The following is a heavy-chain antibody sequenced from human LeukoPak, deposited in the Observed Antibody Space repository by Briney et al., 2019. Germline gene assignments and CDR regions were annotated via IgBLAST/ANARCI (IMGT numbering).Heavy chain of an antibody. CDR2: IIPIFGTA. Sequence: SVKVSCKASGGTFSSYAISWVRQAPGQGLEWMGGIIPIFGTANYAQKFQGRVTITTDESTSTAYMELSSLRSEDTAVYYCARVPRSSTRGYYFGYWGQGTLVTVSS. V-gene: IGHV1-69*05. CDR3: ARVPRSSTRGYYFGY. CDR1: GGTFSSYA. D-gene: IGHD2-2*01. J-gene: IGHJ4*02.